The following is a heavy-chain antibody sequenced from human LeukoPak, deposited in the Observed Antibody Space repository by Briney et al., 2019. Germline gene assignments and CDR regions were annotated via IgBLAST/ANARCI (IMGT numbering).Heavy chain of an antibody. V-gene: IGHV3-64*04. D-gene: IGHD6-19*01. CDR1: GFTFSSFA. CDR2: ISRNGGST. J-gene: IGHJ1*01. CDR3: AKDMSSGWFKH. Sequence: GGSLRLSCSASGFTFSSFAMHWVRQAPGKGLEYVAAISRNGGSTYYADSVKGRFTISRDNSKNSLYLQMNSLRTEDTALYYCAKDMSSGWFKHWGQGTLVTVSS.